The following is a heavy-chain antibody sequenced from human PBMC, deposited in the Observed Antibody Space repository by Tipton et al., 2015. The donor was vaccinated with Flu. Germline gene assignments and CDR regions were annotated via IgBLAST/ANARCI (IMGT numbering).Heavy chain of an antibody. V-gene: IGHV5-51*01. CDR1: GYSFTSYW. CDR2: IYPGDSDT. Sequence: VQLVQSGAEVKKPGESLKISCKGSGYSFTSYWIGWVRQMPGKGLEWMGIIYPGDSDTRYSPSFQGQVTISADKSISTAYLQWSSLKASDTAMYYCARRKSYCSGGSCYQHQNWFDPWGQGTLVTVSS. J-gene: IGHJ5*02. CDR3: ARRKSYCSGGSCYQHQNWFDP. D-gene: IGHD2-15*01.